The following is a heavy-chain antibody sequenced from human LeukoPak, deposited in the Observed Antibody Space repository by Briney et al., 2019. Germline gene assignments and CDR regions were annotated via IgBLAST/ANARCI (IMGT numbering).Heavy chain of an antibody. J-gene: IGHJ6*03. CDR1: GFTVSSNY. CDR2: IYSGGST. Sequence: PGGSLRLSCAASGFTVSSNYMSWVRQAPGKGLEWVSVIYSGGSTYYAYSVKGRFTISRDNSKNTLYLQMNSLRAEDTAVYYCARDRSGYDLNARFYYYYMDVWGKGTTVTVSS. D-gene: IGHD5-12*01. CDR3: ARDRSGYDLNARFYYYYMDV. V-gene: IGHV3-53*01.